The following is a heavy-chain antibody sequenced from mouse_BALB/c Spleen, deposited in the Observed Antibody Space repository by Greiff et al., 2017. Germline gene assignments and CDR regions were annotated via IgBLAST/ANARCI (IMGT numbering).Heavy chain of an antibody. CDR1: GFSLTSYG. CDR2: IWSGGST. D-gene: IGHD2-1*01. J-gene: IGHJ3*01. Sequence: VQLQESGPGLVQPSQSLSITCTVSGFSLTSYGVHWVRQSPGKGLEWLGVIWSGGSTDYNAAFISRLSISKDNSKSQVFFKMNSLQANDTAIYYCARRGDGNYAFFAYWGQGTLVTVSA. V-gene: IGHV2-2*02. CDR3: ARRGDGNYAFFAY.